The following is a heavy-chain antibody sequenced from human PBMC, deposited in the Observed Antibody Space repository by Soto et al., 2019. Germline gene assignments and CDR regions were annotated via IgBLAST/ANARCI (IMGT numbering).Heavy chain of an antibody. CDR2: ISAYNGNT. D-gene: IGHD3-22*01. Sequence: GPVKVSCKASGYTFTSYGISWVRQAPGQGLEWMGWISAYNGNTNYAQKFQGRVTMTTDTSTSTAYMELRSLRSDDTAVYYCARRVYYDSSGYYPSAFDIWGQGTMVTVSS. J-gene: IGHJ3*02. V-gene: IGHV1-18*01. CDR1: GYTFTSYG. CDR3: ARRVYYDSSGYYPSAFDI.